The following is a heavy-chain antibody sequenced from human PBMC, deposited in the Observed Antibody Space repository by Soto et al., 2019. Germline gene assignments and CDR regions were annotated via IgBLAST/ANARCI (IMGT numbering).Heavy chain of an antibody. CDR3: VTRFTAVATARFDY. CDR2: IDSKIDADKT. Sequence: EVQLVESGGGLVKPGGSLRLSRTASGFTFSKAYMNWVRQAPGKGLEWVGQIDSKIDADKTDLAAPVKGRFTLSRDDSKNTVYLQMNGLEIEDTAMYYCVTRFTAVATARFDYWGQGTLVTVSS. V-gene: IGHV3-15*04. CDR1: GFTFSKAY. J-gene: IGHJ4*02. D-gene: IGHD2-21*02.